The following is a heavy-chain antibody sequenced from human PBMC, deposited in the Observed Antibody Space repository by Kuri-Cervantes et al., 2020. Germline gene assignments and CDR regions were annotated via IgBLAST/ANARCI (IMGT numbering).Heavy chain of an antibody. CDR3: ARERNVLRFFDI. V-gene: IGHV1-46*01. Sequence: ASMKVSCKASGYTFTSYYMHWVRQAPGQGLEWMGIINPSGGSTSYAQKFQGRVTITADESTSTAYMELSSLRSEDTAVYYCARERNVLRFFDIWGQGTMVTVSS. CDR2: INPSGGST. J-gene: IGHJ3*02. D-gene: IGHD3-3*01. CDR1: GYTFTSYY.